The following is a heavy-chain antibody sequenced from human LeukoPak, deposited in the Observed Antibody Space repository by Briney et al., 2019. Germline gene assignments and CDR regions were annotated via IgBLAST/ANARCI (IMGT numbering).Heavy chain of an antibody. D-gene: IGHD3-9*01. J-gene: IGHJ4*02. Sequence: GGSLSLSCATSGFTFSSYAMSWVRQAPGKGLEWVSGIGASGGSTYYADSVKGRFTISRDNSKNTLYLQMNSLRTEDTVVYYCAKAEGYDILTGLDYWGQGTLVTVSS. V-gene: IGHV3-23*01. CDR2: IGASGGST. CDR3: AKAEGYDILTGLDY. CDR1: GFTFSSYA.